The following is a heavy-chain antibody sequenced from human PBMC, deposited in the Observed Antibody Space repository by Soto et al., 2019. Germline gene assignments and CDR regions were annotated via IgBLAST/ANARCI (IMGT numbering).Heavy chain of an antibody. V-gene: IGHV4-31*03. J-gene: IGHJ4*02. Sequence: QVQLQESGPGLVKPSQTLSLTCTVSGGSISSGGYYWSWIRQHPGKGLEWIGYIYYSGSTYYNPSLKRRVTIPEARSKHQSSLKLSSVTAADTAVYYCARVFFGPVPAASFDYWGQGTLVTVSS. CDR3: ARVFFGPVPAASFDY. CDR1: GGSISSGGYY. D-gene: IGHD2-2*01. CDR2: IYYSGST.